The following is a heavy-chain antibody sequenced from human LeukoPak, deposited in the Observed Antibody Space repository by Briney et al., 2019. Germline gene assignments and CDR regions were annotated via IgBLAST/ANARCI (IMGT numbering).Heavy chain of an antibody. D-gene: IGHD5-12*01. CDR3: AKDRGGGYLDY. J-gene: IGHJ4*02. Sequence: PGRSLRLSCIASGFTFSSYGMHWVRQAPGKGLEWVAVISNDGSNKFYADSVKGRITISRDNSKNTLYLQMNSLRVEDTAVYYCAKDRGGGYLDYWGQGTLVTVSS. CDR2: ISNDGSNK. V-gene: IGHV3-30*18. CDR1: GFTFSSYG.